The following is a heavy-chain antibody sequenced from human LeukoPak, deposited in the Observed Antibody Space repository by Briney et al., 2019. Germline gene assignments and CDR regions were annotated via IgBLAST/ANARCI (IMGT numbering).Heavy chain of an antibody. CDR1: GFTVSSNY. J-gene: IGHJ6*02. CDR3: AKRQGCSGGRCPPPDYYNYYGLDV. Sequence: GGSLRLFCAVSGFTVSSNYMTWVRQAPGKGLEWVSVFYSGGTTYYADSVKGRFTISRDSSKNMLYLQMNSLRVEDTAVYYCAKRQGCSGGRCPPPDYYNYYGLDVWGQGTTVTVSS. CDR2: FYSGGTT. V-gene: IGHV3-53*01. D-gene: IGHD2-15*01.